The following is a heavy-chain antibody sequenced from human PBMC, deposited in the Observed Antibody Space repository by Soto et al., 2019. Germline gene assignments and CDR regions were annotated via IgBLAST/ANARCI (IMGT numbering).Heavy chain of an antibody. Sequence: QLVASGGDLVQPGGSLRLSCEASGFSMSGYSMCWVRQSAGKGLEWLAYITVVTGNTRYADSVKGRFTISADRGRNSVFLQLNSLRDEDTAVYCCVRDRDLGGDMAHGDFWGQGTLVTVSS. CDR3: VRDRDLGGDMAHGDF. J-gene: IGHJ4*01. V-gene: IGHV3-48*02. D-gene: IGHD2-21*01. CDR2: ITVVTGNT. CDR1: GFSMSGYS.